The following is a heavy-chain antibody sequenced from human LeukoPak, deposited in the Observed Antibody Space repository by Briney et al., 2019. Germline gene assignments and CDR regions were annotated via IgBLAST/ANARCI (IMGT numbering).Heavy chain of an antibody. CDR1: GGSISSYY. D-gene: IGHD1-14*01. J-gene: IGHJ4*02. CDR2: ISSSGST. V-gene: IGHV4-4*07. CDR3: AREGRSTTDGY. Sequence: SETPSLTCTVSGGSISSYYWTWVRQPAGKGLEWIGRISSSGSTNYNPSLESRVTMSVDTSKNQFSLKLSSMTAADTAVYYCAREGRSTTDGYWGQGTLVTVSS.